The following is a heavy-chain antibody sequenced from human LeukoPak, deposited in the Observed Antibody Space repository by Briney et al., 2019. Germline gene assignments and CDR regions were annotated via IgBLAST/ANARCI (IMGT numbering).Heavy chain of an antibody. V-gene: IGHV3-74*01. Sequence: GGSLRLSCAASGFTFSSYWMHWVRQAPGKGLVWVSRIKSDGSSTSYADSVKGRFTISRDNAKNTLYLQMNSLRAEGTAVYYCVREYYDFWSGYYHYFDYWAREPWSPSPQ. CDR2: IKSDGSST. D-gene: IGHD3-3*01. CDR3: VREYYDFWSGYYHYFDY. J-gene: IGHJ4*02. CDR1: GFTFSSYW.